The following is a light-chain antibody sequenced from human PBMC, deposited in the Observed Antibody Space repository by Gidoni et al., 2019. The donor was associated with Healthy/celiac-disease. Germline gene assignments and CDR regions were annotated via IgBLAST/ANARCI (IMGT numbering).Light chain of an antibody. CDR3: QQYNNWPRT. Sequence: EIVMTPSPAPLAVSPGERATLSCRASQSVSSNLAWYQQKPGQAPRLLIYGASTRATGIPARFSGSGSGTEFTLTISSLQSEDFAVYYCQQYNNWPRTFGQGTKLEIK. J-gene: IGKJ2*01. V-gene: IGKV3-15*01. CDR2: GAS. CDR1: QSVSSN.